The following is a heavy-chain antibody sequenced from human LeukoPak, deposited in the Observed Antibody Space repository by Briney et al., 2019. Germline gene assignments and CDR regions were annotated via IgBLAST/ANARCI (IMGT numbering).Heavy chain of an antibody. D-gene: IGHD3-3*01. CDR3: ARGLLSGGNWFDP. CDR1: GGSISSSSYY. CDR2: IYYSGST. J-gene: IGHJ5*02. V-gene: IGHV4-39*07. Sequence: PSETLSLTCTVSGGSISSSSYYWGWIRQPPGKGLEWIGSIYYSGSTYYNPSLNSRVTISVDTSKNQVSLKMSSVTAADTAVYYCARGLLSGGNWFDPWGQGTLVTVSS.